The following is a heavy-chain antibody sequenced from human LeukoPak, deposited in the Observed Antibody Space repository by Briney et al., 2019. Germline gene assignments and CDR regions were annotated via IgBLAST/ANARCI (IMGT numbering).Heavy chain of an antibody. Sequence: AASVKVSCKASGYTFTSYGISWVRQAPGQGLEWMGWISAYNGNTNYAQKLQGRVTMTTDTSTSTAYMELRSLRSDDTAVYYCARVLPAYGDPYWYFDLWGRGTLVTVSS. D-gene: IGHD4-17*01. CDR1: GYTFTSYG. CDR3: ARVLPAYGDPYWYFDL. CDR2: ISAYNGNT. V-gene: IGHV1-18*01. J-gene: IGHJ2*01.